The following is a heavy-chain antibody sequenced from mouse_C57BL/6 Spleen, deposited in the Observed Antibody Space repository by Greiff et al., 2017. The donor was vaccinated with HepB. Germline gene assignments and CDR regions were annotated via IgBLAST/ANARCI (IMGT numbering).Heavy chain of an antibody. V-gene: IGHV1-55*01. Sequence: QVQLQQSGAELVKPGASVKMSCKASGYTFTSYWLTWVKQRPGQGLEWIGDIYPGSGSTNYNEKFKSKAKLTVDTSSSTAYMQLSSLTSGDSAVYYCARGEYGDYFDYWSQGTTLTDAS. D-gene: IGHD5-1*01. J-gene: IGHJ2*01. CDR2: IYPGSGST. CDR1: GYTFTSYW. CDR3: ARGEYGDYFDY.